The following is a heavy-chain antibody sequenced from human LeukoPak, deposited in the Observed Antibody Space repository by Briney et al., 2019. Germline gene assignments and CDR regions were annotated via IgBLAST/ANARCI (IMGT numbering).Heavy chain of an antibody. Sequence: SETLSLTCAVSGYSISSGYYWGWIRQPPGKGLEWIGSIYHSGSTYYNPSLKSRVTISVDTSKNQFSLKLSSVTAADTAVYYCASRIIYNCLDYWGQGTLVTVSS. J-gene: IGHJ4*02. CDR2: IYHSGST. CDR1: GYSISSGYY. D-gene: IGHD5-24*01. V-gene: IGHV4-38-2*01. CDR3: ASRIIYNCLDY.